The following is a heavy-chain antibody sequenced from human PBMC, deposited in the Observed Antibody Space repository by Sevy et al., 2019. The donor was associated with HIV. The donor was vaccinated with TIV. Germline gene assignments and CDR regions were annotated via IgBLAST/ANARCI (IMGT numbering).Heavy chain of an antibody. V-gene: IGHV3-7*01. CDR1: GFTFSSYA. J-gene: IGHJ4*02. Sequence: GESLKISCAASGFTFSSYAMHWVRQAPGKGLEWVATINQHGSDKYYVDSVKGRFTISRDNAKNSVYLQMSSLRVEDTAMYYCASDYSWGQGTLVTVSS. CDR3: ASDYS. CDR2: INQHGSDK.